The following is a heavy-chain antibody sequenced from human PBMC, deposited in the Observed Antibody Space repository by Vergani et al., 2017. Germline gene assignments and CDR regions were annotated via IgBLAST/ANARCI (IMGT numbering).Heavy chain of an antibody. CDR1: GYTFTGYY. CDR3: ARGLGGTTRYFQH. V-gene: IGHV1-2*02. Sequence: QVQLVQSGAEVGKPGASVKISCKASGYTFTGYYMYWVRQAPGQGLEWMGWINPKSGGTNYAQKFQGRVTMIRDTSISTVYMELSRLTSDDTAVYYCARGLGGTTRYFQHWGQGTLVTVSP. J-gene: IGHJ1*01. CDR2: INPKSGGT. D-gene: IGHD1-26*01.